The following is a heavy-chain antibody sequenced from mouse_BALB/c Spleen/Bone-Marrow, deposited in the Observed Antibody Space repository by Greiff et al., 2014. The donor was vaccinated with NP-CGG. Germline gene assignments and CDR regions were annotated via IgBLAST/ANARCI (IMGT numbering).Heavy chain of an antibody. V-gene: IGHV5-6*01. CDR3: SRLSYDYDGAWFAY. J-gene: IGHJ3*01. CDR1: GFTFSSYD. CDR2: IGSGGSYT. D-gene: IGHD2-4*01. Sequence: EVKLMESGGDSVRPGGSLKLSCAASGFTFSSYDMSWVRQTPDKRLEWVATIGSGGSYTYYPDSVKGRFTISRDNAKNTLYLQMSSLKSEDTAMYYCSRLSYDYDGAWFAYWGQGTLVTVSA.